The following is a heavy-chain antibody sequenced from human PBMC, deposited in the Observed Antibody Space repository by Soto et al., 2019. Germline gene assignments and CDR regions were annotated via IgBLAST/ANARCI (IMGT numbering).Heavy chain of an antibody. D-gene: IGHD2-21*02. CDR2: IIPIFGTA. CDR3: ARGPACGGDCYGAFDI. Sequence: GASVKVSCKASGGTFSSYAISWVRQAPGQGLEWMGGIIPIFGTANYAQKFQGRVTITADESTSTAYMELSSLRSEDTAVYYCARGPACGGDCYGAFDIWGQGTMVTVS. J-gene: IGHJ3*02. V-gene: IGHV1-69*13. CDR1: GGTFSSYA.